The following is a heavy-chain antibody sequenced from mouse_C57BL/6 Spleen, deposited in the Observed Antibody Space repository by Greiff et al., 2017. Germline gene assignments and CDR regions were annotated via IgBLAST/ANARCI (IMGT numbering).Heavy chain of an antibody. J-gene: IGHJ4*01. CDR2: IDPETGGT. Sequence: QVQLKQSGAELVRPGASVTLSCKASGYTFTDYEMHWVKQTPVHGLEWIGAIDPETGGTAYNQKFKGKAILTADKSSSTAYMELRSLTSEDSAVYYCTRDDDGYYVMDYWGQGTSVTVSS. V-gene: IGHV1-15*01. CDR3: TRDDDGYYVMDY. CDR1: GYTFTDYE. D-gene: IGHD2-3*01.